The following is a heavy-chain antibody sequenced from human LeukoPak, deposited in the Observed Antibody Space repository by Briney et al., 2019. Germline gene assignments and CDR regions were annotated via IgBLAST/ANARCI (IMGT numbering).Heavy chain of an antibody. Sequence: GGSLRLSCAASGFTVSSNHMGWVRRAPGKGLEWVSVIYRGGSTYYADSVKGRFTISRDNSKNTLYLQMNSLRAEDTAVYYCARVQTTSVYYYGMDVWGQGTTVTVSS. CDR2: IYRGGST. CDR1: GFTVSSNH. CDR3: ARVQTTSVYYYGMDV. D-gene: IGHD4-17*01. J-gene: IGHJ6*02. V-gene: IGHV3-53*01.